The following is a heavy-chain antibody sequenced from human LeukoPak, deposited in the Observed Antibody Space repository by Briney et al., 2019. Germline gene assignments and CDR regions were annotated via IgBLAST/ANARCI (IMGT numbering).Heavy chain of an antibody. CDR3: ARALRRWYSGSYRGLDY. CDR1: GYTFTSYD. Sequence: ASVKVSCKASGYTFTSYDINWVRQATGQGLEWMGWMNPNSGNTGYAQKFQGRVTMTRNTSISTAYMELSSLRAEDTAVYYCARALRRWYSGSYRGLDYWGQGTLVTVSS. J-gene: IGHJ4*02. CDR2: MNPNSGNT. V-gene: IGHV1-8*01. D-gene: IGHD1-26*01.